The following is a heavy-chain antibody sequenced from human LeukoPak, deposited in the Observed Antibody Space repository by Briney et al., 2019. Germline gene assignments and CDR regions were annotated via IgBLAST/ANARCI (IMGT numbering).Heavy chain of an antibody. V-gene: IGHV1-69*13. Sequence: GASVKVSCKASGGTFSSYAVSWVRQAPGQGLEWMGGIIPIFGTANYAQKFQGRVTITADESTSTAYMELSSLRSEDTAVYYCAKAFSAYENWPPNWFDPWGQGTLVTVSS. CDR3: AKAFSAYENWPPNWFDP. CDR2: IIPIFGTA. J-gene: IGHJ5*02. D-gene: IGHD5-12*01. CDR1: GGTFSSYA.